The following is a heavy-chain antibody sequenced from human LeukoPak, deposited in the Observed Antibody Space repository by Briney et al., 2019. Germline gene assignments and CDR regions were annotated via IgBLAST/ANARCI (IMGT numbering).Heavy chain of an antibody. CDR1: GYTFTSYY. CDR3: ARGDHVRIYAESAFDI. CDR2: INPSGGNT. Sequence: ASVKVSCKASGYTFTSYYMHWVRQAPGQGLEGMGIINPSGGNTNYAQKFQGRVTMTRATSTSTVYMELSSLRSEDTAVYYCARGDHVRIYAESAFDIWGQGTMVTVSS. V-gene: IGHV1-46*01. J-gene: IGHJ3*02. D-gene: IGHD5/OR15-5a*01.